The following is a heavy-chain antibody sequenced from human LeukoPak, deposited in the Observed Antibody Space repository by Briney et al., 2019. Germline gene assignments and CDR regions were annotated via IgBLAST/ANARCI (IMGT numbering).Heavy chain of an antibody. J-gene: IGHJ5*02. CDR2: IYYSGST. CDR1: GGSISNYY. Sequence: SETLSLTCTVSGGSISNYYWSWIRQPPGKGLEWIGYIYYSGSTNYNPSLKSRVTISLDTSKNQFSLKLSSVTAADTAVYYCARGMGEYFDWLRFDPWGQGTLVTVSS. CDR3: ARGMGEYFDWLRFDP. V-gene: IGHV4-59*01. D-gene: IGHD3-9*01.